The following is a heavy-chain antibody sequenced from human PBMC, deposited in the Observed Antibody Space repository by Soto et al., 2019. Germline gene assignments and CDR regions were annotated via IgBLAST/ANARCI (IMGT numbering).Heavy chain of an antibody. CDR3: ATSNYYGSGSYYLNWFDP. CDR2: IIPILGIA. CDR1: GGTFSSYT. D-gene: IGHD3-10*01. J-gene: IGHJ5*02. V-gene: IGHV1-69*02. Sequence: QVQLVQSGAEVKKPGSSVKVSCKASGGTFSSYTISWVRQAPGQGLEWMGRIIPILGIANYAQKFQGRVTITAAKSTSTAYMELSSLRSEDTAVYYCATSNYYGSGSYYLNWFDPWGQGTLVTVSS.